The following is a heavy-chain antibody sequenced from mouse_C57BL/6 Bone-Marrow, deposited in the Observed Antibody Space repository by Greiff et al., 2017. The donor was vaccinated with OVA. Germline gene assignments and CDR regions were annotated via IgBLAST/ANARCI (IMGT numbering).Heavy chain of an antibody. V-gene: IGHV10-1*01. D-gene: IGHD4-1*01. CDR1: GFSFNTYA. CDR3: VRHPNWDWYFDV. Sequence: DVMLVESGGGLVQPKGSLKLSCAASGFSFNTYAMNWVRQAPGKGLEWVARIRSKSNNYATYYADSVKDRFTISRDDSESMLYLQMNNLKTEDTAMYYCVRHPNWDWYFDVWGTGTTVTVSS. CDR2: IRSKSNNYAT. J-gene: IGHJ1*03.